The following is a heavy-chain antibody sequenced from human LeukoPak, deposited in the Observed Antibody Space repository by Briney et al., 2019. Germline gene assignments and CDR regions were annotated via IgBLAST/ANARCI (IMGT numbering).Heavy chain of an antibody. D-gene: IGHD6-6*01. V-gene: IGHV3-21*01. J-gene: IGHJ4*02. Sequence: GGSLRLSCAASGFTFSSYSMNWVRQAPGKGLEWVSSISSSSYIYYADSVKGRFTISRDNAKNSLYLQMNSLRAEDTAVYYCARDHSSSAFDYWGQGTLVTVSS. CDR2: ISSSSYI. CDR3: ARDHSSSAFDY. CDR1: GFTFSSYS.